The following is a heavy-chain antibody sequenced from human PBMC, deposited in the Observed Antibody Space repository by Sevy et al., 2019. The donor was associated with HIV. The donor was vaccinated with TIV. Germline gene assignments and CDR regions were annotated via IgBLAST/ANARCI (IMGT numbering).Heavy chain of an antibody. CDR3: VRDGVGSGVDLDY. J-gene: IGHJ4*02. V-gene: IGHV3-74*01. CDR1: GFTFSSHW. D-gene: IGHD3-3*01. CDR2: MYTDGSSA. Sequence: GGSLRLSCAASGFTFSSHWMHWVRQAPGKGLVWVSHMYTDGSSATYADVVKGRFTISRDNAKTTLYLQMNSLRAEDTAVYYCVRDGVGSGVDLDYWGQGTLVTVSS.